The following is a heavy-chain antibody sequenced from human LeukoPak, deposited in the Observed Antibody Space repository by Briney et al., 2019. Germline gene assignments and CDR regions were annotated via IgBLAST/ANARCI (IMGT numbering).Heavy chain of an antibody. CDR2: IYTSGST. CDR3: ARHRRDGYNFDY. D-gene: IGHD5-24*01. V-gene: IGHV4-4*09. J-gene: IGHJ4*02. CDR1: GGSISSYY. Sequence: SETLSLICTVSGGSISSYYWSWIRQPPGKGLEWIGYIYTSGSTKYNPSLKSRVTISVDTSKNQLSLKLSSVTAADTAVYYCARHRRDGYNFDYWGQGTLVTVSS.